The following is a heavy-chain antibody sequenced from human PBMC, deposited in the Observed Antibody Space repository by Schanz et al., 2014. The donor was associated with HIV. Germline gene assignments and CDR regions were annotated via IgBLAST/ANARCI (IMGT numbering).Heavy chain of an antibody. Sequence: QLVQSGAEVKKPGASVRVSCKASGYSFTSSFIHWVRQAPGQGLEWMAVINTSGGGTSDALQGRVTMTRDTSISTAYMELSRLRSDDTAVYYCARGRSGYCSGGSCPYGRYYFDYWGQGTLVTVSS. J-gene: IGHJ4*02. V-gene: IGHV1-2*02. CDR3: ARGRSGYCSGGSCPYGRYYFDY. CDR2: INTSGGGT. D-gene: IGHD2-15*01. CDR1: GYSFTSSF.